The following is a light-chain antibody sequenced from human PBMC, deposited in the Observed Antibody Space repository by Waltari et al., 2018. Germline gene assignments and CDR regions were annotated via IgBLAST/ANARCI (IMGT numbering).Light chain of an antibody. CDR3: MQSLQAPLT. V-gene: IGKV2-28*01. CDR1: QSLLYSNGHNY. J-gene: IGKJ4*01. Sequence: DIVMTQSPLSLPVTPGETASISCRSSQSLLYSNGHNYVDWYLQKPGQSPQLLIYLGFKRAAGVPDRVSGSGSGTDFTLKISRVEADDIGVYYCMQSLQAPLTFGGGTKVE. CDR2: LGF.